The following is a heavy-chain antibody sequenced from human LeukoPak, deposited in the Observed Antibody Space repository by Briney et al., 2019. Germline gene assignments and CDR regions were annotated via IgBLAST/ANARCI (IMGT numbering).Heavy chain of an antibody. J-gene: IGHJ6*03. CDR1: GGSISSYY. V-gene: IGHV4-59*01. CDR3: ARGRGGYDFYTVSYYYYYMDV. CDR2: IYYSGST. D-gene: IGHD5-12*01. Sequence: PSETLSLTCTVSGGSISSYYWSWIRQPPGKGLEWIGYIYYSGSTNYNPSLKSRVTISVETSKNQFSLKLSSVTAADTAVYYCARGRGGYDFYTVSYYYYYMDVWGKGTTVTVSS.